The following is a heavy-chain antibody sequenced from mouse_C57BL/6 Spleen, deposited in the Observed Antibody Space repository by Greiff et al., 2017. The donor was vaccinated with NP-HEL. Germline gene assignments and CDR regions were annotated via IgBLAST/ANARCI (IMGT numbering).Heavy chain of an antibody. CDR3: ASLTGFFAY. Sequence: VQLQQPGAELVKPGASVKMSCKASGYTFTSYWITWVKQRPGQGLEWIGDIYPGSGSTNYNEKFKSKATLTVDKSSSTAYMQLSSLTSEDSAVYYCASLTGFFAYWGQGTLVTVSA. D-gene: IGHD4-1*01. J-gene: IGHJ3*01. V-gene: IGHV1-55*01. CDR1: GYTFTSYW. CDR2: IYPGSGST.